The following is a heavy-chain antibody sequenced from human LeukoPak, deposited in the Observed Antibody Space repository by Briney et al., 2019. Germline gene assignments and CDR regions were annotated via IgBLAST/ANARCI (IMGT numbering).Heavy chain of an antibody. V-gene: IGHV1-18*01. J-gene: IGHJ6*02. Sequence: GASVKVSCKASGYTFTSYGISWVRQAPGQGLEWMGWISAYNGNTNYAQKLQGRVTMTTDTSTSTAYMELRSLRSDDTAVYYCARDCSSTSCYAYYYYGMDVWGQETTVTVSS. D-gene: IGHD2-2*01. CDR1: GYTFTSYG. CDR2: ISAYNGNT. CDR3: ARDCSSTSCYAYYYYGMDV.